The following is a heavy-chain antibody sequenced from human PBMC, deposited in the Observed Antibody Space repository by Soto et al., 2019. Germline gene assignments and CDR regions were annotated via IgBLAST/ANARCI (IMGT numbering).Heavy chain of an antibody. CDR1: GGTFSSYA. V-gene: IGHV1-69*13. J-gene: IGHJ4*02. Sequence: SVKVSCKASGGTFSSYAISWVRQAPGQGLEWMGGIIPIFGTANYAQKFQGRVTMTADESISTAYMELSSLRSEDTAVYYYARASSSWYMGKNYFDYWGQGTLVTVSS. CDR2: IIPIFGTA. D-gene: IGHD6-13*01. CDR3: ARASSSWYMGKNYFDY.